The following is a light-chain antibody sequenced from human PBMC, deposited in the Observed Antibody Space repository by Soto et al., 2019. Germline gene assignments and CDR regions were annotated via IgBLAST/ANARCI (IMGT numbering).Light chain of an antibody. Sequence: DIQMTQSPSTLSASVGDRVSITCRASQSISSPMAWYQQEPGKAPRLLIYETSTLQRGVPSRFSGSASGTEFTLTINSLQPDDFATYYCQQYNGFGSWTFGQGTKVEIK. CDR1: QSISSP. CDR2: ETS. CDR3: QQYNGFGSWT. V-gene: IGKV1-5*03. J-gene: IGKJ1*01.